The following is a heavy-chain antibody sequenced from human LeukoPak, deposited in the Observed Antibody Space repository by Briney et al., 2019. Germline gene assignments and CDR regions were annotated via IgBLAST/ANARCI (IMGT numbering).Heavy chain of an antibody. V-gene: IGHV3-23*01. CDR3: AKTFAKVTAIPRYFQH. Sequence: GGSLRLSCAASGFTFSSYAMSWVRQAPEKGLEWVSAISGSGGSTYYADSVKGRFTISRDNSKNTLYLQMNSLRAEDTAVYYCAKTFAKVTAIPRYFQHWGQGTLVTVSS. J-gene: IGHJ1*01. CDR2: ISGSGGST. D-gene: IGHD2-21*02. CDR1: GFTFSSYA.